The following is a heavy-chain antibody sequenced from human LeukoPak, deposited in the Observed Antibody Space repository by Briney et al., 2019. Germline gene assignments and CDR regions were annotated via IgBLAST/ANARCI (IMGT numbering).Heavy chain of an antibody. V-gene: IGHV4-39*01. CDR2: VFYTGST. J-gene: IGHJ3*02. CDR3: VRHHKYCSSTSCYKVGDPTDAFAI. CDR1: GGSISTNSYY. D-gene: IGHD2-2*01. Sequence: SETLSLTCTVSGGSISTNSYYWGWIRQPPGKGLEWIGSVFYTGSTYYNPSLQSRITVSVDTSKNQFSLKLTSVTAADTAVYYCVRHHKYCSSTSCYKVGDPTDAFAIWGLGTMVIVSS.